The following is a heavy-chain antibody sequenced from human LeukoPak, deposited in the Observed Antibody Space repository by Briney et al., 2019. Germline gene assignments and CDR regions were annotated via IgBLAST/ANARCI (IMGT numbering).Heavy chain of an antibody. CDR2: ISSSSSYI. J-gene: IGHJ3*02. D-gene: IGHD6-13*01. Sequence: PGGSLRLSCAASGFTFSGYSMNWVRQAPGKGLEWVSSISSSSSYIYYADSVKGRFTISRDNAKNSLYLQMNSLRAEDTAVYYCARDSGGHAGTLGAFDIWGQGTMVTVSS. CDR1: GFTFSGYS. V-gene: IGHV3-21*01. CDR3: ARDSGGHAGTLGAFDI.